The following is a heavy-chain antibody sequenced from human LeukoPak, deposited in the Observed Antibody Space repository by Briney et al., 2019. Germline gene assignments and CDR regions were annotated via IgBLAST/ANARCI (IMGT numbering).Heavy chain of an antibody. Sequence: GGSLRLSCAASGFTFSSYAMTWVRQAPGKGLEWVSFISGSGDTTYYADSVKGRFTISRDNSKNTLYLQMNSLRAEDTAVYYCARFQAGRPVDSWGQGTLVTVSS. CDR3: ARFQAGRPVDS. CDR2: ISGSGDTT. D-gene: IGHD6-19*01. J-gene: IGHJ4*02. CDR1: GFTFSSYA. V-gene: IGHV3-23*01.